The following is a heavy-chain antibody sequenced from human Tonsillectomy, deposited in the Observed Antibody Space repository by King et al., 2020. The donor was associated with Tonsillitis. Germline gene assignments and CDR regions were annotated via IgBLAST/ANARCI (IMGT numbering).Heavy chain of an antibody. J-gene: IGHJ4*02. D-gene: IGHD3-3*01. CDR1: GYTFIGYY. V-gene: IGHV1-2*02. CDR3: AREAEDFWSGYYIAY. Sequence: VQLVESWAEVKKPGASVKVSCKASGYTFIGYYLHWGRQAPGQGLEWMGWCNPNRCGRNYAQKFQGRVTLTRATSLSTAYMGLTALRSDDTAVYYCAREAEDFWSGYYIAYWGQGTLITVSS. CDR2: CNPNRCGR.